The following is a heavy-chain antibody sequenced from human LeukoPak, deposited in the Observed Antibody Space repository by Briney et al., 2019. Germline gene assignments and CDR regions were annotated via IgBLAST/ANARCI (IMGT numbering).Heavy chain of an antibody. J-gene: IGHJ4*02. CDR2: ISSSSSYI. CDR1: GFTFSSYS. V-gene: IGHV3-21*01. D-gene: IGHD2-8*01. Sequence: GGSLRLSCAASGFTFSSYSMNWVRQAPGKGLEWVSSISSSSSYIYYADSVKGRFTISRDNAKNSLYLQMNSLRAEDTAVYYCARDTVMVYALPFDYWGQGTLVTVSS. CDR3: ARDTVMVYALPFDY.